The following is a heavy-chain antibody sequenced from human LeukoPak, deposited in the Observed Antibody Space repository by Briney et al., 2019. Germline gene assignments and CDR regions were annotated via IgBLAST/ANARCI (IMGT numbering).Heavy chain of an antibody. J-gene: IGHJ4*02. CDR1: GFTFSSYA. CDR3: ASGYYSHFDY. CDR2: IWYDGSNK. Sequence: GRSLRLSCAASGFTFSSYAMHWVRQAPGKGLEWVAVIWYDGSNKYYADSVKGRVTISRDNSKNTLYLQMNSLRAEDTAVYYCASGYYSHFDYWGQGTLVTVSS. V-gene: IGHV3-33*08. D-gene: IGHD3-22*01.